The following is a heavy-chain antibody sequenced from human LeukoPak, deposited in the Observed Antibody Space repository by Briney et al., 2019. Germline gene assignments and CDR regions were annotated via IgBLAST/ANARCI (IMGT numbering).Heavy chain of an antibody. CDR3: ARGSQSTWGFFAY. D-gene: IGHD1-1*01. J-gene: IGHJ4*02. CDR2: IWYDGSNE. V-gene: IGHV3-33*01. CDR1: GFTFSNYG. Sequence: PGGSLRLSCAASGFTFSNYGMHWVRQAPGKGLQWVAVIWYDGSNEYYTGSVKGRFTISRDNAQNTLYLQMNSLRAEDTAVYYCARGSQSTWGFFAYWGQGTRVTVSS.